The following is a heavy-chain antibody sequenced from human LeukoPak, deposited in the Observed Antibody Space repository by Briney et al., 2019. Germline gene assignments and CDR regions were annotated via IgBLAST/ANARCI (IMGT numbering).Heavy chain of an antibody. Sequence: ASVKVSCKASGYTFTSYGISWVRQAPGQWLEWMGWISAYNGNTNYAQKLTGRVTMTTDTSTSTAYMELRSLRSDDTAVYYCARGTYYYDSSGYYWNYWGQGTLVTVSS. CDR1: GYTFTSYG. CDR2: ISAYNGNT. CDR3: ARGTYYYDSSGYYWNY. V-gene: IGHV1-18*01. J-gene: IGHJ4*02. D-gene: IGHD3-22*01.